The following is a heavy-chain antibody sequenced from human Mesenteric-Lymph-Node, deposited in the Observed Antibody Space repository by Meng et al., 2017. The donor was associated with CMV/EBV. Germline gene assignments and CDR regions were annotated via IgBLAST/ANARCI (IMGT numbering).Heavy chain of an antibody. CDR3: ARTYCSSTSCYAAYYFDY. J-gene: IGHJ4*02. CDR1: TSRNYE. Sequence: TSRNYEIAWVRQAPGHGLEWMGGIIPIFGTANYAHKFQGRVTITADKSTSTAYMELSSLRSEDTAVYYCARTYCSSTSCYAAYYFDYWGQGTLVTVSS. CDR2: IIPIFGTA. V-gene: IGHV1-69*06. D-gene: IGHD2-2*01.